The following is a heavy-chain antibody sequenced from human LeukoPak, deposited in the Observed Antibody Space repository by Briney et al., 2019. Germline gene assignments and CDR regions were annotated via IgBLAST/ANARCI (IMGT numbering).Heavy chain of an antibody. CDR3: ARDPDMVRGVNFDY. J-gene: IGHJ4*02. CDR1: GFTFSSHW. Sequence: GGSLRLSCAASGFTFSSHWMNWVRQAPGKGLEWVANINQDGSEKYYVDSVKGRFTISRDNTKNSLYLQMNSLRAEDTAVYYCARDPDMVRGVNFDYWGQGTLVTVSS. V-gene: IGHV3-7*03. D-gene: IGHD3-10*01. CDR2: INQDGSEK.